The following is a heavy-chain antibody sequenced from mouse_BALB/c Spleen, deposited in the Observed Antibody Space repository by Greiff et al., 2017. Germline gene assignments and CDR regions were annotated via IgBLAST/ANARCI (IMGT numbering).Heavy chain of an antibody. V-gene: IGHV2-9-2*01. CDR2: IWTGGGT. CDR1: GFSLTSYD. D-gene: IGHD4-1*01. Sequence: VKVVESGPGLVAPSQSLSITCTVSGFSLTSYDISWIRQPPGKGLEWLGVIWTGGGTNYNSAFMSRLSISKDNSKSQVFLKMNSLQTDDTAIYYCVRELGELIDYWGQGTTLTVSS. CDR3: VRELGELIDY. J-gene: IGHJ2*01.